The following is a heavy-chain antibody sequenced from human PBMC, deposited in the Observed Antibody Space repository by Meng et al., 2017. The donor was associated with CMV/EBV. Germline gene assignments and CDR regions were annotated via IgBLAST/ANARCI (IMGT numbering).Heavy chain of an antibody. CDR2: IYSGGSST. CDR1: GFTFSSYA. J-gene: IGHJ4*02. Sequence: GESLKISCAASGFTFSSYAMSWVRRAPGKGLEWVSVIYSGGSSTYYADSVKGRFTISRDNSKNTLYLQMNSLRAEDTAVYYCAKVSAAAYYFDYWGQGTLVTVSS. D-gene: IGHD6-13*01. V-gene: IGHV3-23*03. CDR3: AKVSAAAYYFDY.